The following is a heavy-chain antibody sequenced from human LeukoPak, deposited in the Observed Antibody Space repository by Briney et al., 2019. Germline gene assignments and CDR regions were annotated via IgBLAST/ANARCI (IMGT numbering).Heavy chain of an antibody. CDR1: GFTFSSYT. J-gene: IGHJ4*02. Sequence: GGSLRLSCAASGFTFSSYTMNWVRQAPGKGLEWVSSISSSSRTTYYADSVKGRFTISRDNAENSLFLQMNSLRAEDTAVYCCARPLSVVNPSWGQGTLVTVSS. CDR3: ARPLSVVNPS. CDR2: ISSSSRTT. V-gene: IGHV3-48*01. D-gene: IGHD4-23*01.